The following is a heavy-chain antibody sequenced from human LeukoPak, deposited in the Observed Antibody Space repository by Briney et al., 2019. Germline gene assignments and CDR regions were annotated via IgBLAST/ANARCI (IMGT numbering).Heavy chain of an antibody. Sequence: ASVKVSCKVSGYTLTELSMHWVRQAPGKGLEWMGGFDPEDGETIYARKFQGRVTMTEDTSTDTAYMELSSLRSEDTAVYYCATDLGGSYSLSFDYWGQGTLVTVSS. D-gene: IGHD1-26*01. V-gene: IGHV1-24*01. CDR3: ATDLGGSYSLSFDY. CDR2: FDPEDGET. J-gene: IGHJ4*02. CDR1: GYTLTELS.